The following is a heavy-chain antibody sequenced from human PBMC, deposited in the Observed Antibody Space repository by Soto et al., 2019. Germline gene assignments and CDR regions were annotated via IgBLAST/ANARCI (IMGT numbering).Heavy chain of an antibody. V-gene: IGHV3-23*01. CDR2: ISGSGGST. Sequence: EVQLLESGGGLVQPGGSLRLSCAASGFTFSSYAMSWVRQAPGKGLELVSAISGSGGSTYYADSVKGRFTISRDNSKNTLYLQMNSLRAEDTAVYYCAKDGITIFGVVIPGYYYGMDVWGQGTTVTVSS. CDR3: AKDGITIFGVVIPGYYYGMDV. CDR1: GFTFSSYA. J-gene: IGHJ6*02. D-gene: IGHD3-3*01.